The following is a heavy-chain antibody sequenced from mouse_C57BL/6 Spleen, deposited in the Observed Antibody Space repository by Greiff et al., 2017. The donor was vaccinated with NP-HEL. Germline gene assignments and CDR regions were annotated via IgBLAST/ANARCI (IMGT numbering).Heavy chain of an antibody. CDR2: INPNNGGT. J-gene: IGHJ2*01. Sequence: EVQLQQSGPELVKPGASVKMSCKASGYTFTDYNMHWVKQSHGKSLEWIGYINPNNGGTSYNQKFKGKATLTVNKSSSTAYMELRSLTSEDSAVYYCARGYYGSSQYYFDYWGQGTTLTVSS. CDR3: ARGYYGSSQYYFDY. D-gene: IGHD1-1*01. V-gene: IGHV1-22*01. CDR1: GYTFTDYN.